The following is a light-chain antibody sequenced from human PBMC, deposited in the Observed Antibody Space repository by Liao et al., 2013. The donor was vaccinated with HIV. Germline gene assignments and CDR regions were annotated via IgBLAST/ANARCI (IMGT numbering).Light chain of an antibody. Sequence: SYEVSQPTAVSVSPGQTATITCSGDRLGEKYVSWYQQKPGQSPVLVIYQDSKRPSGIPERFSGSNSGNTATLTISGTQAMDEADYYCQAWDSSTGVFGGGTKLTVL. CDR3: QAWDSSTGV. J-gene: IGLJ3*02. V-gene: IGLV3-1*01. CDR2: QDS. CDR1: RLGEKY.